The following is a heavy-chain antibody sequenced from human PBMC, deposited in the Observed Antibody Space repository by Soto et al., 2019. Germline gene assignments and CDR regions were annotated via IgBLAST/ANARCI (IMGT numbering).Heavy chain of an antibody. CDR2: ISYDGSNK. D-gene: IGHD3-9*01. V-gene: IGHV3-30*18. J-gene: IGHJ3*02. CDR3: AKDQGDILTGYEVGAFDI. CDR1: GFTFSSYG. Sequence: GGSLRLSCAASGFTFSSYGMHWVRQAPGKGLEWVAVISYDGSNKYYADSVKGRFTISRDNSKNTLYLQMNSLRAEDTAVFYCAKDQGDILTGYEVGAFDIWGQGTMVTVSS.